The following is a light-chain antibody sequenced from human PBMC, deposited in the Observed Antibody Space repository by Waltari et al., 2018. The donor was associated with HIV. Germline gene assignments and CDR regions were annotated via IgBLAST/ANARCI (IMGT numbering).Light chain of an antibody. CDR1: QSVSSSY. J-gene: IGKJ1*01. CDR3: QQYASSRT. Sequence: EIVLTQSPGPLSLSPGARATPTCRASQSVSSSYLAWYQQKPGQAPRLLIYDASSRATGIPDRFSGSGSGTDFTLTISRLEPEDFAVYYCQQYASSRTFGQGTKVEI. V-gene: IGKV3-20*01. CDR2: DAS.